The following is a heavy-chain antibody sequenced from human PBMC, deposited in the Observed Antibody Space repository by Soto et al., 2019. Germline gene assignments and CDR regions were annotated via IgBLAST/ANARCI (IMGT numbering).Heavy chain of an antibody. CDR2: INHVGSAI. J-gene: IGHJ4*02. CDR1: GFGLINYS. V-gene: IGHV3-48*01. CDR3: ARDPHSLDY. D-gene: IGHD2-15*01. Sequence: GGSLRLSCAASGFGLINYSMNWVRQAPGKGLEWVSYINHVGSAIHYADAVKGRFTISRDNAKNLLFLHMGDLRADDTAIYYCARDPHSLDYWGQGTLVTVSS.